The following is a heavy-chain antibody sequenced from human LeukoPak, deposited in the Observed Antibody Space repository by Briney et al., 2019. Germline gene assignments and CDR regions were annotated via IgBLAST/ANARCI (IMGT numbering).Heavy chain of an antibody. CDR3: ARLATRITMVRGVTRNWFDP. V-gene: IGHV4-4*07. D-gene: IGHD3-10*01. J-gene: IGHJ5*02. CDR2: INTRGSS. Sequence: SETLSLTCTVSGGPITSHYWSWIRQPAGKGLEWIGRINTRGSSNYNPSLKSRVTISVDTSKNQFSLKLSSVTAADTAAYYCARLATRITMVRGVTRNWFDPWGQGTLVTVSS. CDR1: GGPITSHY.